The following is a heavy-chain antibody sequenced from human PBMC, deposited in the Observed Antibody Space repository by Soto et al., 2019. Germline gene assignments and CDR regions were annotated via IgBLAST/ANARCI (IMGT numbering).Heavy chain of an antibody. CDR3: VRLIGNSWLDF. CDR1: GDSASSSSVT. Sequence: PSQTLSLTCAISGDSASSSSVTWNWIRQSPSRGLEWLGRTYYRSRWYNDYAEPVKSRIIINPDTSKNQFSLHLNSVTPEDTAVYYCVRLIGNSWLDFWGQGTLVTVSS. J-gene: IGHJ5*01. V-gene: IGHV6-1*01. D-gene: IGHD1-26*01. CDR2: TYYRSRWYN.